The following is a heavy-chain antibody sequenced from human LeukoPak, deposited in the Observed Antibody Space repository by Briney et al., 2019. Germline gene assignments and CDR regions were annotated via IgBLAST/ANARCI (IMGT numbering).Heavy chain of an antibody. CDR3: TRDQSVGTTTGWFDP. CDR2: IYSGGTT. J-gene: IGHJ5*02. D-gene: IGHD1-26*01. Sequence: SVIYSGGTTYYADSVKGRFTISRDNSKNTVHLQMNSLRAEDTAVYYCTRDQSVGTTTGWFDPWGQGTLVTVSS. V-gene: IGHV3-53*01.